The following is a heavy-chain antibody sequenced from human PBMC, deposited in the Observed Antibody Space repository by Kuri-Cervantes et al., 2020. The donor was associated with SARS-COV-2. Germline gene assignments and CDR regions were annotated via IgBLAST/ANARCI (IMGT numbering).Heavy chain of an antibody. CDR2: IYHSGST. D-gene: IGHD3-3*01. J-gene: IGHJ3*02. CDR3: ARDVEYYDFWSGYYSPGAFDI. Sequence: ESLKISCAVSGYSISSGYYWGWIRQPPGKGLEWIGSIYHSGSTYYNPSLKSRVTISVDTSKNQFSLKLSSVTAADTAVYYCARDVEYYDFWSGYYSPGAFDIWGQGTMVTVSS. V-gene: IGHV4-38-2*02. CDR1: GYSISSGYY.